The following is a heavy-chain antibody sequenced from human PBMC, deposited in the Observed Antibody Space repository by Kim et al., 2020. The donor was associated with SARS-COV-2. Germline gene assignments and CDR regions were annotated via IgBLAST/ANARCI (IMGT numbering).Heavy chain of an antibody. Sequence: IYYADSVKGRFTISRDNAKNSLYLQMNSLRAEDTAVYYCARDDYGDYFDYWGQGTLVTVSS. CDR2: I. V-gene: IGHV3-21*01. D-gene: IGHD4-17*01. J-gene: IGHJ4*02. CDR3: ARDDYGDYFDY.